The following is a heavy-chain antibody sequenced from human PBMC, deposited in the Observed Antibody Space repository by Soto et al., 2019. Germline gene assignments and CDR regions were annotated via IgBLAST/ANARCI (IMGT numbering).Heavy chain of an antibody. CDR3: VKGGYKTGWPPFDH. Sequence: QVKLVEFGGAVVQSGRSLRLSCTASSFRFSAYGMHWVRQAPGKGLEWVALISDDGKTQFFTESVEGRFTISRDNSRNPPYLPMNRLRPEDTAVYYCVKGGYKTGWPPFDHWGHGTRVTVSS. D-gene: IGHD6-19*01. CDR2: ISDDGKTQ. CDR1: SFRFSAYG. J-gene: IGHJ4*01. V-gene: IGHV3-30*18.